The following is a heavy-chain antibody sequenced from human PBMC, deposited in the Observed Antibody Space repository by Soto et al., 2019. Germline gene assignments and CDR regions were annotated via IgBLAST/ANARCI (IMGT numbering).Heavy chain of an antibody. V-gene: IGHV4-59*01. CDR3: ARSPIAAAGIFDY. CDR2: IYYSGST. J-gene: IGHJ4*02. CDR1: GGSLSGSY. Sequence: KPSETLSLTCSVSGGSLSGSYCSWIRQSPGKGLEWIASIYYSGSTNYNPSLKSRVTISVDTSKNQFSLKLSSVTAADTAVYYCARSPIAAAGIFDYWGQGTLVTVSS. D-gene: IGHD6-13*01.